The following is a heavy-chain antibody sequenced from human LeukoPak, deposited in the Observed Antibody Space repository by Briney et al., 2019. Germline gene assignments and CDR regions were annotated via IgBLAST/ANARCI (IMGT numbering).Heavy chain of an antibody. CDR1: GFSFSSYG. J-gene: IGHJ4*02. Sequence: GGSLRLSCAVSGFSFSSYGMHWVRQAPGKGLEWVAVIWYDGGNENYADSVKGRFTISRDNSKNTLYLQMNSLRAEDTAVYFCARGSNSGYSIDYWGQGTLATVSS. V-gene: IGHV3-33*01. D-gene: IGHD3-22*01. CDR3: ARGSNSGYSIDY. CDR2: IWYDGGNE.